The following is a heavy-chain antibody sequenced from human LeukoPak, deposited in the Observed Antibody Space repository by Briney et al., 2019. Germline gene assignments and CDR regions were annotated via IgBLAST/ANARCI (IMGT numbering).Heavy chain of an antibody. D-gene: IGHD3-22*01. CDR3: ATDSSGTNYFDY. J-gene: IGHJ4*02. CDR2: ISSSSSYI. Sequence: GGSLRLSCAASGFTFSSYGMTWVRQAPGKGLEWVSSISSSSSYIYYADSVKGRFTISRDNAKNSLYLQMNSLRAEDTAVYYCATDSSGTNYFDYWGQGTLVTVSS. V-gene: IGHV3-21*01. CDR1: GFTFSSYG.